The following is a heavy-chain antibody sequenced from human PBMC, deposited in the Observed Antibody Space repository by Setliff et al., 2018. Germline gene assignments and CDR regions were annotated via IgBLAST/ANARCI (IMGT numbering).Heavy chain of an antibody. CDR1: GDSFSDYY. J-gene: IGHJ1*01. Sequence: SETLSLTCAVYGDSFSDYYWSWIRQPPGQGLEWIEEINHSGHTNYSPSLRSRVTMSVDSSKKQLSLKLTTVTAADTAVYYCARVDFTMLQGVLGQWGQGTLVTVSS. CDR3: ARVDFTMLQGVLGQ. CDR2: INHSGHT. V-gene: IGHV4-34*01. D-gene: IGHD3-10*01.